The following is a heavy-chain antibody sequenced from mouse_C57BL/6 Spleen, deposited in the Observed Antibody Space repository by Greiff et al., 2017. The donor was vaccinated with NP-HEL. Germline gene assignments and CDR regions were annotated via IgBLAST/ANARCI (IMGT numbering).Heavy chain of an antibody. D-gene: IGHD1-1*01. CDR3: ARVPFYYGSSFDY. CDR2: INYDGSST. Sequence: EVMLVESEGGLVQPGSSMKLSCTASGFTFSDYYMAWVRQVPEKGLEWVANINYDGSSTYYLDSLKSRFIISRDNAKNILYLQMSSLKSEDTATYDCARVPFYYGSSFDYWGQGTTLTVSS. V-gene: IGHV5-16*01. J-gene: IGHJ2*01. CDR1: GFTFSDYY.